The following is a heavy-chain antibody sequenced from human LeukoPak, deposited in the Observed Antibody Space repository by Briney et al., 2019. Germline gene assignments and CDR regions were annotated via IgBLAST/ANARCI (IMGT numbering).Heavy chain of an antibody. Sequence: AETLSLTCTVSGYSISSGYYWGWIRQPPGKGLEWIGSIYHSGSTYYNPSLKSRVTISVDTSKNQFSLKLSSVTAADTAVYYCASRIATAGAFDYWGQGTLVTVSS. CDR2: IYHSGST. J-gene: IGHJ4*02. D-gene: IGHD6-13*01. CDR1: GYSISSGYY. V-gene: IGHV4-38-2*02. CDR3: ASRIATAGAFDY.